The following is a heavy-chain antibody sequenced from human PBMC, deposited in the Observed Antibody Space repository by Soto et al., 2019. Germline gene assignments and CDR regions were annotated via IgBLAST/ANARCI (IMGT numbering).Heavy chain of an antibody. CDR3: ARDLGGSHDY. J-gene: IGHJ4*02. V-gene: IGHV3-74*01. CDR1: GFTFSTYW. CDR2: IKTDGSVT. D-gene: IGHD3-16*01. Sequence: GGSLRLSCAASGFTFSTYWMHWVRQAPGKGLVWVSRIKTDGSVTTYADSVKGRFTISRDNAKNTLYLQMNTLRVEDTAVYYCARDLGGSHDYWGRGTLVTVSS.